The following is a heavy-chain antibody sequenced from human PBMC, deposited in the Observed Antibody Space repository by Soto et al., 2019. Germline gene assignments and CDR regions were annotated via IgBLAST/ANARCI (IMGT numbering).Heavy chain of an antibody. CDR2: IWYDGSNK. D-gene: IGHD3-22*01. Sequence: GGSLRLSCAASGFTFSSYGMHWVRQAPGKGLEWVAVIWYDGSNKYYADSVKGRFTISRDNSKNTLYLQMNSLRAEDTAVYYCARFRRYDSSDYVEAPFDPWGQGTLVTVSS. CDR3: ARFRRYDSSDYVEAPFDP. CDR1: GFTFSSYG. V-gene: IGHV3-33*01. J-gene: IGHJ5*02.